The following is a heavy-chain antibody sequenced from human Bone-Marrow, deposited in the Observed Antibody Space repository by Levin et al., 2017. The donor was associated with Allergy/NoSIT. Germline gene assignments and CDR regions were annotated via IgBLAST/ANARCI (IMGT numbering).Heavy chain of an antibody. CDR2: IKQDGSEK. CDR1: GFTFSSYW. D-gene: IGHD6-19*01. Sequence: GESLKISCAASGFTFSSYWMSWVRQAPGKGLEWVANIKQDGSEKYYVDSVKGRFTISRDNAKNSLYLQMNSLRAEDTAVYYCARGQWIDAFDIWGQGTMVTVSS. CDR3: ARGQWIDAFDI. V-gene: IGHV3-7*04. J-gene: IGHJ3*02.